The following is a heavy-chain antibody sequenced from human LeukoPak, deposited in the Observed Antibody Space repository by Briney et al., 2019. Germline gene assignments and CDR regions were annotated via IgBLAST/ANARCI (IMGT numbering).Heavy chain of an antibody. D-gene: IGHD3-22*01. J-gene: IGHJ4*02. CDR3: ARGGHDSSGYYQGLDY. CDR2: IYYSGST. Sequence: SETLSLTCTVSGYSISSSYYWGWIRQPPGKGLEWIGSIYYSGSTYYNPSLKSRVTISVDTSKNQFSLKLSSVTAADTAVYYCARGGHDSSGYYQGLDYWGQGTLVTVSS. V-gene: IGHV4-38-2*02. CDR1: GYSISSSYY.